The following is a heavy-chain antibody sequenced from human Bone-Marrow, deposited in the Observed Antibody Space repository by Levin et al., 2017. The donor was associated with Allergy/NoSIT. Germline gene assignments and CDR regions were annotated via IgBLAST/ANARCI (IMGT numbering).Heavy chain of an antibody. CDR1: GFTFSSYG. Sequence: LSLTCAASGFTFSSYGMHWVRQAPGKGLEWVAVISYDGSNKYYADSVKGRFTISRDNSKNTLYLQMNSLRAEDTAVYYCAKQPADSGYDYYYYYGMDVWGQGTTVTVSS. D-gene: IGHD5-12*01. CDR3: AKQPADSGYDYYYYYGMDV. V-gene: IGHV3-30*18. CDR2: ISYDGSNK. J-gene: IGHJ6*02.